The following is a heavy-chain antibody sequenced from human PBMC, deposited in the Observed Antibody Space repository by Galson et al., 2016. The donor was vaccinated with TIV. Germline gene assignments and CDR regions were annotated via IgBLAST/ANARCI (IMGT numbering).Heavy chain of an antibody. V-gene: IGHV4-38-2*02. Sequence: SETLSLTCAVSGYAIKSGYYWGWIRQPPGKGLQWIGSIYESGTTYYNPSLKSRLTMSVDTSKNQFSLKLSSVTAADTAVYYCVREGSTVTMHHYLGMDVWGQGTSVTVSS. D-gene: IGHD4-17*01. CDR1: GYAIKSGYY. CDR2: IYESGTT. J-gene: IGHJ6*02. CDR3: VREGSTVTMHHYLGMDV.